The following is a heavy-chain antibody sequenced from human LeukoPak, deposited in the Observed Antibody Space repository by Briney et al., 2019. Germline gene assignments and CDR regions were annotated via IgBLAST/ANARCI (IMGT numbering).Heavy chain of an antibody. CDR1: GFTFSDHY. CDR2: TKNKANSYTT. D-gene: IGHD1-26*01. CDR3: ARWDSGSCSD. J-gene: IGHJ4*02. V-gene: IGHV3-72*01. Sequence: GGSLRLSCAASGFTFSDHYMDWVRQAPGKGLEWVGRTKNKANSYTTEYAASVKGRFTISRDESKNSLYLQMNSLKTEDTAVYYCARWDSGSCSDWGQGTLGTVSS.